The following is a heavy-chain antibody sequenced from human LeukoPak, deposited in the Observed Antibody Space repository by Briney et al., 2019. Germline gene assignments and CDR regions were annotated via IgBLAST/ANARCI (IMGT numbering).Heavy chain of an antibody. V-gene: IGHV1-18*01. D-gene: IGHD2-2*01. CDR2: ISAYNGNT. CDR3: ARTPCGSTSCYPGRDWFDP. Sequence: ASVKVSCKASGYTFTSYGISWVRQAPGQGLEWMGWISAYNGNTNYAQKLQGRVTMTTDTSTSTAYMELRSLRSDDTAVYYCARTPCGSTSCYPGRDWFDPWGQGTLVTVSS. J-gene: IGHJ5*02. CDR1: GYTFTSYG.